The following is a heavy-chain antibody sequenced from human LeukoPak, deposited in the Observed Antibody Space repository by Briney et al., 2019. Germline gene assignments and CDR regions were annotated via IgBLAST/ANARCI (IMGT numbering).Heavy chain of an antibody. V-gene: IGHV4-39*01. CDR2: IFYSGGT. CDR1: GGSISSSSYY. D-gene: IGHD1-26*01. CDR3: ARGTIVGTPHGMDV. Sequence: SETLSLTCTVSGGSISSSSYYWGWIRQPPGKGLEWIGSIFYSGGTFYNPFLKSRVTMSVDTSKNQFSLRLSSVTAADTAVYYCARGTIVGTPHGMDVWGQGTTVTVSS. J-gene: IGHJ6*02.